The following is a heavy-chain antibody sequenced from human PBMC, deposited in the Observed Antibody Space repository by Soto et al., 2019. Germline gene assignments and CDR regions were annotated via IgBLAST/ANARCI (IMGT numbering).Heavy chain of an antibody. J-gene: IGHJ4*02. D-gene: IGHD5-18*01. V-gene: IGHV3-48*02. CDR3: ARDSSKYTYGSFYFDY. CDR1: GFTFSNYG. Sequence: GSLRLSCAASGFTFSNYGINWVRQAPGRGLEWISFISYSSATIHYADSVRGRFTISRDNANNSLYLEMSSLRDEDTAVYFCARDSSKYTYGSFYFDYWGQGTLVTVSS. CDR2: ISYSSATI.